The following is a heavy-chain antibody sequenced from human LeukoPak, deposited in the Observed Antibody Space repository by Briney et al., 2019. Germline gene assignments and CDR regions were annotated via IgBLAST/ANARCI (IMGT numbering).Heavy chain of an antibody. CDR1: GYTFTGYY. V-gene: IGHV1-2*02. D-gene: IGHD3-22*01. CDR2: INPKSGGT. J-gene: IGHJ4*02. CDR3: ARCDYDSGAYSYDN. Sequence: ASVKVSCKTSGYTFTGYYTHWVRQAPGQGLEWMGWINPKSGGTNYAQKFLGRVTMTRDTSISAAHMELSRLRSDDTAVYYCARCDYDSGAYSYDNWGQGTLVTVSS.